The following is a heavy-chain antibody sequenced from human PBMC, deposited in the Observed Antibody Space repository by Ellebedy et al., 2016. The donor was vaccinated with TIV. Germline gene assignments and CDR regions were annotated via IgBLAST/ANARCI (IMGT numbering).Heavy chain of an antibody. D-gene: IGHD2-21*02. CDR1: GGSISSGGYY. CDR2: IYYSGST. J-gene: IGHJ4*02. CDR3: AKARHIVVVTAIPYDY. V-gene: IGHV4-31*03. Sequence: SETLSLXCTVSGGSISSGGYYWSWIRQHPGKGLEWIGYIYYSGSTYYNPSLKSRVTISVDTSKNQFSLKLSSVTAADTAVYYCAKARHIVVVTAIPYDYWGQGTLVTVSS.